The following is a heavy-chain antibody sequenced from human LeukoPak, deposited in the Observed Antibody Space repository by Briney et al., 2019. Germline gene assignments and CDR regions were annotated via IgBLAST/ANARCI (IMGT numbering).Heavy chain of an antibody. J-gene: IGHJ4*02. CDR2: ISYDGSNK. D-gene: IGHD3-9*01. CDR1: GFTFSSYA. CDR3: AKEPSYDILTGYPFD. V-gene: IGHV3-30*04. Sequence: PGRSLRLSCAASGFTFSSYAMHWVRQAPGKGLEWVAVISYDGSNKYYADSVKGRFTISRDNSKNTLYLQMNSLRAEDTAVYYCAKEPSYDILTGYPFDWGQGTLVTVSS.